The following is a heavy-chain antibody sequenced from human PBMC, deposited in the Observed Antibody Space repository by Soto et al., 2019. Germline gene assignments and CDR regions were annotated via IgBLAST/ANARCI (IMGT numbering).Heavy chain of an antibody. CDR1: GFTFSTYP. CDR2: ISGSGGNT. D-gene: IGHD1-26*01. Sequence: EVQVLDSGGGLVQPGGSLRLSCAASGFTFSTYPMSWVRQAPGKGLEWVSIISGSGGNTDYADSVKGRFTMSRDNYKNTVYLQMDRRRAEDKAVYYCARVPLKYSGSYFDYWGQGTLVTVSS. CDR3: ARVPLKYSGSYFDY. V-gene: IGHV3-23*01. J-gene: IGHJ4*02.